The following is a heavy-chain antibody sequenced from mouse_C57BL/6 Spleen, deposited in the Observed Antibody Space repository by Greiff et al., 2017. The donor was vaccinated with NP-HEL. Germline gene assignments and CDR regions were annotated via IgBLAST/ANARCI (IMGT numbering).Heavy chain of an antibody. Sequence: EVKLMESGGGLVQSGRSLRLSCATSGFTFSDFYMEWVRQAPGKGLEWIAASRNKANDYTTEYSASVKGRFIVSRDTSQSILYRQMNALRAEDTAIYYCARASWGYDYDYAMDYWGQGTSVTVSS. CDR2: SRNKANDYTT. CDR1: GFTFSDFY. D-gene: IGHD2-4*01. CDR3: ARASWGYDYDYAMDY. V-gene: IGHV7-1*01. J-gene: IGHJ4*01.